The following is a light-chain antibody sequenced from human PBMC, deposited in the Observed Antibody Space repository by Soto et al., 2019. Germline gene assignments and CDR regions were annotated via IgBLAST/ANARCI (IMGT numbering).Light chain of an antibody. CDR3: QQLKSYPIT. CDR2: AAY. Sequence: DIQLTQSPSFLSASVGDRVTITCRASQGINNYLAWYQQKPGKAPNLLIYAAYTLQNRVPSRFSGSGSGREFPLTINSLQPEDFSTYHCQQLKSYPITFGPGTKVD. J-gene: IGKJ3*01. CDR1: QGINNY. V-gene: IGKV1-9*01.